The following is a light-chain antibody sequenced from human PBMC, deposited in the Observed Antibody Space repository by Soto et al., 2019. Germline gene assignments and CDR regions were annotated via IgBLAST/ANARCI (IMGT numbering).Light chain of an antibody. CDR2: DNK. CDR3: GAWDSSLSAYV. J-gene: IGLJ1*01. CDR1: SSNIGNNW. V-gene: IGLV1-51*01. Sequence: QPVLTQPPSVSAAPGQRVTISCSGSSSNIGNNWVSWYQQVPGTAPKLLIYDNKSRPSGIPDRFSGSKSGTSATLGITGLQTGDEADYFCGAWDSSLSAYVFGTGTKVTVL.